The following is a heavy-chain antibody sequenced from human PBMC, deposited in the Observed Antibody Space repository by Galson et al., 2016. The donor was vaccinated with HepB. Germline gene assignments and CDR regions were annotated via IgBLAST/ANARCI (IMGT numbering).Heavy chain of an antibody. D-gene: IGHD6-13*01. V-gene: IGHV3-30-3*01. CDR2: MAYDGNNI. J-gene: IGHJ5*02. CDR3: AGGGGAAVGTGRFDP. Sequence: SLRLSCAASGSTFGASPMHWVRQAPGKGLEWVAVMAYDGNNIYSESVRDRFTISRDNSRNTLYLEMNSLRPDDTAVYYCAGGGGAAVGTGRFDPWGQGTLVTVSS. CDR1: GSTFGASP.